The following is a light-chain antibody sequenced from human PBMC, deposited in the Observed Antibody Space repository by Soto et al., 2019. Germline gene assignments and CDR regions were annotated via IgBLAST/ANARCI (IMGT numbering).Light chain of an antibody. CDR2: SNN. CDR1: SSNIGSNT. CDR3: QSYDSILTVV. V-gene: IGLV1-44*01. J-gene: IGLJ2*01. Sequence: SVLTQPPSASGTPGQSVTISCSGSSSNIGSNTVTWYQQLPGTAPILLIHSNNLRSSGVPDRFSGSRSGTSASLDITGLQAEDEAEYFCQSYDSILTVVFGGGTKVPVL.